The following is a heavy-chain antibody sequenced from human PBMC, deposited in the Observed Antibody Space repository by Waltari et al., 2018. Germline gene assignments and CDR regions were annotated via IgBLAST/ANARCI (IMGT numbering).Heavy chain of an antibody. CDR3: VRGLDYAKDGY. V-gene: IGHV4-34*01. Sequence: QVQLQQWGAGLLKPSETLSLTCAVYVGPFSGHYGSWIRQSPGKGLEWIGEIHPSGSAHYNPSLQSRITIFLDTSKNQLSLRLNSVTAADTAVYYCVRGLDYAKDGYWG. CDR1: VGPFSGHY. J-gene: IGHJ4*01. CDR2: IHPSGSA. D-gene: IGHD4-17*01.